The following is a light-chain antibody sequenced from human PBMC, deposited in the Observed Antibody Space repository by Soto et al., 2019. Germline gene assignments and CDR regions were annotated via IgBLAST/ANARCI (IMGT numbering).Light chain of an antibody. CDR2: GNN. CDR1: SSNIGAGFD. V-gene: IGLV1-40*01. CDR3: QSYDSSRSAVV. J-gene: IGLJ2*01. Sequence: QSVLTQPPSVSGAPGQRVTISCTGSSSNIGAGFDVHWYQHLPGTAPKFLIFGNNDRPSGVPDRFSGSKSGTSASLAITGLQAEDEADYYGQSYDSSRSAVVFVGGTQVNAL.